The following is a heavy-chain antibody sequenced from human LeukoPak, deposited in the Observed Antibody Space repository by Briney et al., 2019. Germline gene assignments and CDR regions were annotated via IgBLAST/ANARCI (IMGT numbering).Heavy chain of an antibody. CDR2: ISSSSSYI. CDR3: ARDLLGRDPSDY. J-gene: IGHJ4*02. Sequence: GGSLRLSCAASGFTVSSNYMSWVRQAPGKGLEWVSSISSSSSYIYYADSVKGRFTISRDNAKNSLYLQMNSLRAEDTAVYYCARDLLGRDPSDYWGQGTLVTVSS. CDR1: GFTVSSNY. D-gene: IGHD2-21*02. V-gene: IGHV3-21*01.